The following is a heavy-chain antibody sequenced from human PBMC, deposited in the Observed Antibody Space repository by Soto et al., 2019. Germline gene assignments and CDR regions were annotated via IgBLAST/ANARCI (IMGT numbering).Heavy chain of an antibody. V-gene: IGHV4-39*01. Sequence: SETLSLTCTVSGGSISSSSYYWGWIRQPPGKGLEWIGSIYYSGSTYYNPSLKSRVTISVDTSKNQFSLKLSSVTAADTAVYYCASVAYCSSTSCYLTHYYYYYYMDVWGKGTTVTVSS. CDR2: IYYSGST. CDR1: GGSISSSSYY. CDR3: ASVAYCSSTSCYLTHYYYYYYMDV. D-gene: IGHD2-2*01. J-gene: IGHJ6*03.